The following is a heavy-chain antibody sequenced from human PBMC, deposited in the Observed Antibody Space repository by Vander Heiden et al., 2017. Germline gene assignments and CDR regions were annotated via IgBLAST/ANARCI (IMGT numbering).Heavy chain of an antibody. CDR1: GFTFSSDT. D-gene: IGHD3-3*01. J-gene: IGHJ5*02. CDR2: MSGSGGST. Sequence: EVQLLESGGGLVQPGGSLRLSCAASGFTFSSDTMSWGRQAPGKGLEWVSGMSGSGGSTYYADSVKGRFTISRDNSKNTLYLQMNSLRAEDTAVYYCAKQGQFHDFWNWFDPWGQGTLVTVSS. CDR3: AKQGQFHDFWNWFDP. V-gene: IGHV3-23*01.